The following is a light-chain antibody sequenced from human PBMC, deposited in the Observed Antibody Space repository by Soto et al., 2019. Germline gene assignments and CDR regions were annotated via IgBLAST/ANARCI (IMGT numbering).Light chain of an antibody. Sequence: QSVLTQPASVSGSPVQSITISCTGTSSDVGSYNLVSWYQQHPGKAPKLMIYEVSKRPSGVSNRFSGSKSGNTASLTISGLQAEDEADYYCCSYAGSSTVVFGGGTKVTVL. CDR2: EVS. CDR3: CSYAGSSTVV. V-gene: IGLV2-23*02. CDR1: SSDVGSYNL. J-gene: IGLJ2*01.